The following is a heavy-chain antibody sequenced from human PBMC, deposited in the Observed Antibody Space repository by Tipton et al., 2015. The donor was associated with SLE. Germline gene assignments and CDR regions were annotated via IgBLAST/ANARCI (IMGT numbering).Heavy chain of an antibody. J-gene: IGHJ4*02. CDR1: GFTFGDYY. V-gene: IGHV3-11*01. Sequence: SLRLSCAASGFTFGDYYMSWIRQAPGKGLEYVSYISSSGSIIHYADSLKGRFTISRDNAKNSLYLQMNNLRGEDTAVYYCARVHYDWISVGDYWGQGTLVTASS. CDR2: ISSSGSII. D-gene: IGHD3-9*01. CDR3: ARVHYDWISVGDY.